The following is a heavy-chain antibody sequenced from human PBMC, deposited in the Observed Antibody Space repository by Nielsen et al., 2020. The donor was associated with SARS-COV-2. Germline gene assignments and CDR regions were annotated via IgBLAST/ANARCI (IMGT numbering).Heavy chain of an antibody. CDR2: IYWDDDK. Sequence: SGPTLVKPPPTLTLTCTFSGFSLTTSGVSLGWIRQPPGKALEWLALIYWDDDKRYTPSLKTRLTITKDNSKNQVVLTMTNIDPVDTATYFCTAALYYYCSGSYYRYYFDYWGQGTLVTVSS. J-gene: IGHJ4*02. CDR1: GFSLTTSGVS. D-gene: IGHD3-10*01. CDR3: TAALYYYCSGSYYRYYFDY. V-gene: IGHV2-5*02.